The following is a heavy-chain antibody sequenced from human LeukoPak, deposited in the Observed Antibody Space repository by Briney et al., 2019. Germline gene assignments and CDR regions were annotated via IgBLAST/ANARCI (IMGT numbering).Heavy chain of an antibody. CDR3: ARDRNSGSSLDI. CDR2: IYPYSGDT. V-gene: IGHV1-2*02. CDR1: GYTLISYA. Sequence: ASVKVSCKASGYTLISYAISWVRQAPGQGLEWMGWIYPYSGDTNYAQNFQGRVTMTRDTSISTAYMELSSLKSDDTAVYYCARDRNSGSSLDIWGQGTMLTVSS. J-gene: IGHJ3*02. D-gene: IGHD6-6*01.